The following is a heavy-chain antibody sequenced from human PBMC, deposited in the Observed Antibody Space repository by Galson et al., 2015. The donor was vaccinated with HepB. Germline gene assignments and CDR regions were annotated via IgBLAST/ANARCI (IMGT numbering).Heavy chain of an antibody. J-gene: IGHJ6*02. CDR2: ISSDGSYK. CDR1: GFTFSSYG. Sequence: SLRLSCAASGFTFSSYGMHWVRQAPGKGLDWVAVISSDGSYKYYADSVKGRFTISRGSSKNTLSLQMNSLRAEDTAVYYCAREGYSSYYHGMDVWGQGTTVTVSS. CDR3: AREGYSSYYHGMDV. D-gene: IGHD5-18*01. V-gene: IGHV3-30*03.